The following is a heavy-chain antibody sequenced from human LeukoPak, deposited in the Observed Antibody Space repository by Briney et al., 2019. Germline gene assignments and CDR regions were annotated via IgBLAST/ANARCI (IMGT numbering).Heavy chain of an antibody. J-gene: IGHJ4*02. CDR1: GFTFDDYA. CDR2: ISSSSSYI. Sequence: GGSLRLSCAASGFTFDDYAMHWVRQAPGKGLEWVSSISSSSSYIFYADSVKGRFTISRDNAKNSLSQQMNSLRAGDTAVYYCAKVGTVYFPLDFWGQGTLVTVSS. CDR3: AKVGTVYFPLDF. D-gene: IGHD2/OR15-2a*01. V-gene: IGHV3-21*04.